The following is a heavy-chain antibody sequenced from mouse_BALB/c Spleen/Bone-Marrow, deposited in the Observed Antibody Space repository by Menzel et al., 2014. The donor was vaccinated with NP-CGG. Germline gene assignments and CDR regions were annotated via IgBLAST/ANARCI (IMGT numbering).Heavy chain of an antibody. CDR2: INPGSGST. CDR3: ARYDGYFDY. D-gene: IGHD2-3*01. CDR1: GYAFTDYL. Sequence: QVQLQQPGAELVRPGTSVKVSCKASGYAFTDYLMEWLKQRPGQALEWIGVINPGSGSTNYNEKFKDKATLTADKSSSTAYMQLSSLTSDDSAVYFCARYDGYFDYWGQGTILTVSS. J-gene: IGHJ2*01. V-gene: IGHV1-54*01.